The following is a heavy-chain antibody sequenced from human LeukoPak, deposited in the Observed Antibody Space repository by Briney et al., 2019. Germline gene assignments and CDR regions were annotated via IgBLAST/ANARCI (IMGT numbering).Heavy chain of an antibody. J-gene: IGHJ6*03. CDR2: IGTASDT. Sequence: GSLRLSCAASGFTFSSFNMHWVRQPTGQGLEWVSTIGTASDTYYPGSVEGRFTLSRDNAKNSLYLQMNSLTAGDTAVYYCARGPPRGKYYYMDVWGKGTTVTVSS. V-gene: IGHV3-13*01. D-gene: IGHD1-1*01. CDR1: GFTFSSFN. CDR3: ARGPPRGKYYYMDV.